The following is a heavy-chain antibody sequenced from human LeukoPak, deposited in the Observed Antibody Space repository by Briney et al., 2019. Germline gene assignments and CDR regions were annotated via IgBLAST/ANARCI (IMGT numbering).Heavy chain of an antibody. Sequence: VASVKVSCKASGYTFSSYGISWVRQAPGQGLEWMGWISAYNGNTNFAQEFQGRVTMTTDTSTSTASMELRSLRSEDTAVYYCARDCSLSWFDPWGQGTLVTVSS. J-gene: IGHJ5*02. V-gene: IGHV1-18*01. D-gene: IGHD2-21*01. CDR1: GYTFSSYG. CDR3: ARDCSLSWFDP. CDR2: ISAYNGNT.